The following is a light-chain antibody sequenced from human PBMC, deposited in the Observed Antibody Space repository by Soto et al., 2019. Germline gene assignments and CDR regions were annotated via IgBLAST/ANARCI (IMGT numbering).Light chain of an antibody. Sequence: QSVLTQPPSASGTPGQRVTISCSGSSSNIGSNYVYWYQQLPGTAPKLLIYRNNQRPSGVPDRFSASKSGTSASLDISGLRSEDEADYYCAAWDDSLSGWVFGGGTKLTVL. V-gene: IGLV1-47*01. J-gene: IGLJ3*02. CDR1: SSNIGSNY. CDR3: AAWDDSLSGWV. CDR2: RNN.